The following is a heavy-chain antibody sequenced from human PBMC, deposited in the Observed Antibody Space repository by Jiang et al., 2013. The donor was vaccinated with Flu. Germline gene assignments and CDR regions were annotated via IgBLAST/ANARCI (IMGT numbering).Heavy chain of an antibody. CDR2: IYPGDSDT. Sequence: PGKGLEWMGIIYPGDSDTRYSPSFQGQVTISVDKSISTAYLQWSSLKASDTAMYYCARLGGSNLGAEYFHHWGQGTLVTVSS. J-gene: IGHJ1*01. D-gene: IGHD1-26*01. V-gene: IGHV5-51*01. CDR3: ARLGGSNLGAEYFHH.